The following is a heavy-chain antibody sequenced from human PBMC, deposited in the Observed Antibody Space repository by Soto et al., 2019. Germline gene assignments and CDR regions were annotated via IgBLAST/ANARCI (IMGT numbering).Heavy chain of an antibody. CDR1: GYTFTSDG. Sequence: QVQLVQSGAEVKKPGASVKVSCKASGYTFTSDGISWVRQAPRQGLEWMGWISAYNGNTKYAQKLQGRVTMTTDTYTRTAYMALRSLRSDDTAVYYCAREPNYFDYWGQGTLVTVSS. CDR3: AREPNYFDY. J-gene: IGHJ4*02. V-gene: IGHV1-18*01. CDR2: ISAYNGNT.